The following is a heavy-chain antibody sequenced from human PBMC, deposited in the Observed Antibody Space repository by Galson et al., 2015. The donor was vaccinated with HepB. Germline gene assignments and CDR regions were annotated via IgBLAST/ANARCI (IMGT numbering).Heavy chain of an antibody. CDR2: IYYRGNT. CDR1: GGSISSSSYY. D-gene: IGHD1-1*01. V-gene: IGHV4-39*01. CDR3: ARQPLGTYYFDY. J-gene: IGHJ4*02. Sequence: SETLSLTCTVSGGSISSSSYYWGWIRQPPGKGLEWIGNIYYRGNTYYKPSLKSRVTISIDTSKNQFALTLSSVTAADTAIYYCARQPLGTYYFDYWGQGTLVTVSS.